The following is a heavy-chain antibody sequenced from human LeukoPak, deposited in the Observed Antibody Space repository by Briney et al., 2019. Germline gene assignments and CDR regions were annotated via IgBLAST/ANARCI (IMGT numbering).Heavy chain of an antibody. CDR1: GYTLTELS. J-gene: IGHJ3*02. CDR2: FDPEDGET. D-gene: IGHD1-1*01. V-gene: IGHV1-24*01. Sequence: ASVKVSCKVSGYTLTELSMHWVRQAPGKGLEWMGGFDPEDGETTYAQKFQGRVTMTEDTSTDTAYMELSSLRSEDTAVYYCATDGPSVQLERNDAFDIWGQGTMVTVSS. CDR3: ATDGPSVQLERNDAFDI.